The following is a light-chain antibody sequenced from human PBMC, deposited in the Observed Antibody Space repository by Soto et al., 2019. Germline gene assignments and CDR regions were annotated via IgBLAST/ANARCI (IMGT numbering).Light chain of an antibody. CDR2: AAS. V-gene: IGKV1-27*01. J-gene: IGKJ2*01. Sequence: DIQMTQSPSSLSASVGDRVTITCRAHQDISNYLAWYQQKPGKVPELLIYAASTLRPGVQSRFSGSGSGTVFTLTINNLQPEDVATYYCQKYNSAPNTFGRGTRLEIK. CDR3: QKYNSAPNT. CDR1: QDISNY.